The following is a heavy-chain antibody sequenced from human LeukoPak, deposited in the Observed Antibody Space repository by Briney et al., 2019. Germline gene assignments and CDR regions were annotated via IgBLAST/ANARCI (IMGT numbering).Heavy chain of an antibody. CDR2: IRFDGSAK. Sequence: GGSLRLSCAASGFTFNDYAMHWVRQAPGKGLEWVAFIRFDGSAKYYAGSVKVRFTISRDNSRNTLYLQINSLRVEDTAVYYCAKDYPEFDYWGQGTLVTVSS. V-gene: IGHV3-30*02. CDR1: GFTFNDYA. CDR3: AKDYPEFDY. J-gene: IGHJ4*02. D-gene: IGHD1-14*01.